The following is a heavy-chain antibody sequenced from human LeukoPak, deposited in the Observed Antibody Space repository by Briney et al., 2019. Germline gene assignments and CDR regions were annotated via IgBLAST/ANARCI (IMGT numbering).Heavy chain of an antibody. D-gene: IGHD6-19*01. CDR2: ISTSGSTI. J-gene: IGHJ4*02. CDR3: ARESSGWPYYFDY. V-gene: IGHV3-11*01. CDR1: GFTFSDYY. Sequence: GGSLRLSCAASGFTFSDYYMSWIRQAPGKGLEWLSYISTSGSTIHYADSVKGRFTISRDNAKKSLYLQMNSLRAEDTAVYYCARESSGWPYYFDYWGQGTLVTVSS.